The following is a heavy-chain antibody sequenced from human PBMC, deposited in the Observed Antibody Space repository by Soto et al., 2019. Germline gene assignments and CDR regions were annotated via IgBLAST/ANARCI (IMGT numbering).Heavy chain of an antibody. Sequence: VASVKVSCKASGYTFTSYGISWVRQAPGQGLEWMGWISAYNGNTNYAQKLQGRVTMTTDTSTSTAYMELRSLRSDDTAVYYCARDRYYDFWSGLGIDPWGQGTLVTVSS. CDR3: ARDRYYDFWSGLGIDP. J-gene: IGHJ5*02. V-gene: IGHV1-18*01. CDR1: GYTFTSYG. CDR2: ISAYNGNT. D-gene: IGHD3-3*01.